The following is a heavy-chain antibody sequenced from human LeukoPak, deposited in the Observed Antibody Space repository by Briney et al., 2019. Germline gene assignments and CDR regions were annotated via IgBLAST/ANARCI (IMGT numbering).Heavy chain of an antibody. CDR2: IYYSGST. V-gene: IGHV4-39*01. Sequence: SETLSLTCTVSGGSISSSSYYWGWIRQPPGKGLEWIGSIYYSGSTYYNPSLKSRVTISVDTSKNQFSLKLSSVTAADTAVYYCARHVRGVIITPLEYFDYWGQGTLVTVSS. CDR3: ARHVRGVIITPLEYFDY. D-gene: IGHD3-10*01. CDR1: GGSISSSSYY. J-gene: IGHJ4*02.